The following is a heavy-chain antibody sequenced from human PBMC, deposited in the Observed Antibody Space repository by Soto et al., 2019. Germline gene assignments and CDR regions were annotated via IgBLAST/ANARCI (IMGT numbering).Heavy chain of an antibody. CDR3: ARGGGVLRYFDWFNRLRPMDV. CDR1: GYTFTSYD. Sequence: ASVKVSCKASGYTFTSYDINWVRQATGQGLEWMGWMNPNSGNTGYAQKFQGRVTMTRNTSISTAYMELSSLRSEDTAVYYCARGGGVLRYFDWFNRLRPMDVWGQGTTVTVSS. V-gene: IGHV1-8*01. D-gene: IGHD3-9*01. J-gene: IGHJ6*02. CDR2: MNPNSGNT.